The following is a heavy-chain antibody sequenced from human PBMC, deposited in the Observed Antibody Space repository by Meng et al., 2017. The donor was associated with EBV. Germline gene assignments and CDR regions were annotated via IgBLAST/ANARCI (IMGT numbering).Heavy chain of an antibody. D-gene: IGHD5-12*01. V-gene: IGHV1-18*01. CDR1: GYTFTRYG. CDR3: ARETSGYDFNWFDP. J-gene: IGHJ5*02. CDR2: ISAYNGNT. Sequence: QVQPGQVGAEGKKPGGLVEVSWKASGYTFTRYGNRWVRPAPGQGLEWMGWISAYNGNTNHAQKLQGRVTMTTDTSTSTAYMELRSLRSDDTAVYYCARETSGYDFNWFDPWGQGTLVTVSS.